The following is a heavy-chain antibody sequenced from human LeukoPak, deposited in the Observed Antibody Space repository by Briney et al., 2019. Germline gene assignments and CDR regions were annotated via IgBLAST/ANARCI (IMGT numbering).Heavy chain of an antibody. D-gene: IGHD2-15*01. CDR3: ASCSGGSCYYLDY. CDR1: GFTFSSYA. V-gene: IGHV3-64*01. Sequence: GGSLRLSCAASGFTFSSYAMHWVRQAPGKGLEYVSAISSNGGSTYYANSVKGRFTISRDNSKNTLYLQMGSLRAEDMAVYYCASCSGGSCYYLDYWGQGTLVTVSS. CDR2: ISSNGGST. J-gene: IGHJ4*02.